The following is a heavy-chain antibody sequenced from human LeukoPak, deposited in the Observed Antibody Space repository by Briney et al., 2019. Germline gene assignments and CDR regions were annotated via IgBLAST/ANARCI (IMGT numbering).Heavy chain of an antibody. D-gene: IGHD2-21*02. Sequence: ASVKVSCKASGYIFTGYYIHWVRQAPGQGLEWMGRINPISGGADYAQRFQGMVTMTRDTSINTAYMELTSLRSDDTAVYYCLGNGGDVKEWGQGTLVTVSS. J-gene: IGHJ4*02. V-gene: IGHV1-2*06. CDR2: INPISGGA. CDR3: LGNGGDVKE. CDR1: GYIFTGYY.